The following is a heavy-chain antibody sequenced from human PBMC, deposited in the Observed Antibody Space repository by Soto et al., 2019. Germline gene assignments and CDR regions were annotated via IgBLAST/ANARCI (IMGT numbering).Heavy chain of an antibody. D-gene: IGHD2-2*02. CDR3: ARDLTVVPAAILGWFDP. CDR1: GYTFTSYG. J-gene: IGHJ5*02. CDR2: ISAYNGNT. Sequence: ASVKVSCKASGYTFTSYGISWVRQAPGQGLEWMGWISAYNGNTNYAQKLQGRVTMTTDTSTSTAYMELRSLRSDDTAVHYCARDLTVVPAAILGWFDPWGQGTLVTVSS. V-gene: IGHV1-18*01.